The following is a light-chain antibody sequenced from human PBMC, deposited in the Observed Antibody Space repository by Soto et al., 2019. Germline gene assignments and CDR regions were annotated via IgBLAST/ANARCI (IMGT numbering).Light chain of an antibody. Sequence: IQMTQSPSSLSASVGDRVTITCRASQGISTYLAWYQQKPGKVPKLLIFSASTLQSGVPPRFSGSGSGTDFTLTISSLQPDDVASYYCQQYDSSPGTFGQGTKVEIK. V-gene: IGKV1-27*01. CDR2: SAS. J-gene: IGKJ1*01. CDR3: QQYDSSPGT. CDR1: QGISTY.